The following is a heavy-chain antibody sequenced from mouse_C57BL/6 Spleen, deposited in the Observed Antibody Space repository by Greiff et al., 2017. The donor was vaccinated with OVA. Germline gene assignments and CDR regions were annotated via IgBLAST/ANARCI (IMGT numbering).Heavy chain of an antibody. D-gene: IGHD2-1*01. CDR1: GFTFNTYA. CDR2: IRSKSSNYAT. J-gene: IGHJ3*01. Sequence: DVMLVESGGGLVQPKGSLKLSCAASGFTFNTYAMHWVRQAPGKGLEWVARIRSKSSNYATYYADSVKDRFTSSRDDSQSMLYLQMNNLKTEDTAMYYCVSGNSWFAYWGQGTLVTVSA. CDR3: VSGNSWFAY. V-gene: IGHV10-3*01.